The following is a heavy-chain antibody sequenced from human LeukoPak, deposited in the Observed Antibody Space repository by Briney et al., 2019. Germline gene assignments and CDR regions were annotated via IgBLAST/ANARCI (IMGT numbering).Heavy chain of an antibody. V-gene: IGHV4-61*02. Sequence: SQTLSLTCTVSGDSIRSGSSYWSWIRQPAGKGLEWIGRIYSSGSTNYNPALKSRVSISVDTSKNQFSLRLSSVTAADTAVYYCARDIVVVPAAIHAFDLWGQGTMVTVSS. D-gene: IGHD2-2*01. J-gene: IGHJ3*01. CDR1: GDSIRSGSSY. CDR2: IYSSGST. CDR3: ARDIVVVPAAIHAFDL.